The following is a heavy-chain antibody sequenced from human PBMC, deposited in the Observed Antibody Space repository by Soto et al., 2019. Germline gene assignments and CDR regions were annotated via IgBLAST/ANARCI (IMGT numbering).Heavy chain of an antibody. CDR1: GGSISSSSYY. CDR2: IYYSGST. Sequence: QLQLQESGPGLVKPSETLSLTCTVSGGSISSSSYYWGWIRQPPGKGLEWIGSIYYSGSTYYNPSLKSRVTISVDTSKNQFSLKLSSVTAADTAVYYCARELRRTGVGYWGQGTLVTVSS. D-gene: IGHD2-8*02. J-gene: IGHJ4*02. CDR3: ARELRRTGVGY. V-gene: IGHV4-39*02.